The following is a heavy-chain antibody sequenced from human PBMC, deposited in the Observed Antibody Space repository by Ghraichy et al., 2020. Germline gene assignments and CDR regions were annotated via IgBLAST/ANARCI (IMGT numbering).Heavy chain of an antibody. J-gene: IGHJ4*02. Sequence: ESLNISCAASGFTFSSYAMSWVRQAPGKGLEWVSAISGSGGSTYYADSVKGRFTISRDNSKNTLYLQMNSLRAEDAAVYYCTSHHGAASGRFDSWGQGTLVTVST. CDR2: ISGSGGST. D-gene: IGHD4-17*01. V-gene: IGHV3-23*01. CDR1: GFTFSSYA. CDR3: TSHHGAASGRFDS.